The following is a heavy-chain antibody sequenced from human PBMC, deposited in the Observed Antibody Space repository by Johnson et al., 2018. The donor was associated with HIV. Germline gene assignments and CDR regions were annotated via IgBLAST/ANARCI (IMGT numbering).Heavy chain of an antibody. Sequence: QVQLVESGGGVVRPGGSLRLSCAASEFTFNDYGMSWVRQAPGKGLEWVAFIRYDGSNKYYADSVKGRFTISRDNSKNTVYLQMNGLRAEDTAVYHCAKDLYSSSWTNDAFDIWGQGTMVTVSS. J-gene: IGHJ3*02. CDR3: AKDLYSSSWTNDAFDI. CDR2: IRYDGSNK. D-gene: IGHD6-13*01. CDR1: EFTFNDYG. V-gene: IGHV3-30*02.